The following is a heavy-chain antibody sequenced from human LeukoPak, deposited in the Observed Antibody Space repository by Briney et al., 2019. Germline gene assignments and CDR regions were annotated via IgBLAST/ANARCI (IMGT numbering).Heavy chain of an antibody. CDR2: TYSGGST. CDR3: AREVRSYYDSSGLYYFDY. Sequence: GGSLRLSCAASGFTVSSNYMSWVRQAPGKGLEWVSVTYSGGSTYYADSVKGRFTISRDNSKNTLYLQMNSLRAEDTAVYYCAREVRSYYDSSGLYYFDYWGQGTLVTVSS. J-gene: IGHJ4*02. CDR1: GFTVSSNY. V-gene: IGHV3-53*01. D-gene: IGHD3-22*01.